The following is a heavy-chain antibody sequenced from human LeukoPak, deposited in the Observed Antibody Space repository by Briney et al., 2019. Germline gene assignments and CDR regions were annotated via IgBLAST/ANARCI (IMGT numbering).Heavy chain of an antibody. V-gene: IGHV4-30-4*01. CDR3: ASELVVVPAAIAAGFDP. CDR1: GGSISSGDYY. Sequence: SETLSLTCTVSGGSISSGDYYWRWIRQPPGKGLEWLGNIYYSGSTYYNPSLKSRVTISVDTSKNQFSLKLSSVTAADTAVYYCASELVVVPAAIAAGFDPWGQGNLVTVSS. J-gene: IGHJ5*02. CDR2: IYYSGST. D-gene: IGHD2-2*01.